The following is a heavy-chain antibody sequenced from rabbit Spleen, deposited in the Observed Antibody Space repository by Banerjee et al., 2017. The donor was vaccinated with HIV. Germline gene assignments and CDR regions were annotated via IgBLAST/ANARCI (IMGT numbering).Heavy chain of an antibody. CDR3: ATDDVGDGWGTVFKL. V-gene: IGHV1S45*01. CDR1: GFSFSSSYW. D-gene: IGHD3-1*01. CDR2: IESGSSGFT. J-gene: IGHJ4*01. Sequence: QEQLVESGGGLVQPEGSLTLTCTASGFSFSSSYWMTWVRQAPGKGLEWIACIESGSSGFTYFASWAKGRFTISKTSSTTVTLQMTSLTAADTATYFCATDDVGDGWGTVFKLWGPGTLVTVS.